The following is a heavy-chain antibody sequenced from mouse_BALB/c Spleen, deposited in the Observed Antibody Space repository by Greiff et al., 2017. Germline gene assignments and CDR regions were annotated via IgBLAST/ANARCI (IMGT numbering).Heavy chain of an antibody. CDR2: IDPYDSDT. J-gene: IGHJ2*01. CDR3: ARDYYGSSLY. CDR1: GYTFTRYG. Sequence: QVQLQQSGAELVRPGASVKLSCEASGYTFTRYGMHWVKQRPEQGLEWIGRIDPYDSDTHYNQKFKDKAILTVDKSSSTPYMQLSSLTSEDSAVYYCARDYYGSSLYWGQGTTLTVSS. V-gene: IGHV1-74*01. D-gene: IGHD1-1*01.